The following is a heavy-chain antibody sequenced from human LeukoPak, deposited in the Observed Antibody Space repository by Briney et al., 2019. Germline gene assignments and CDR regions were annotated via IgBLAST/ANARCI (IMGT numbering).Heavy chain of an antibody. J-gene: IGHJ6*02. D-gene: IGHD2-15*01. V-gene: IGHV1-18*04. CDR2: ISAYNGNT. CDR3: ARDGDCSGGSCYWRYYYYGMDV. CDR1: GYTSTSYY. Sequence: ASVKVSCKASGYTSTSYYMHWVRQAPGQGLEWMGWISAYNGNTNYAQKLQGRVTMTTDTSTSTAYMELRSLRSDDTAVYYCARDGDCSGGSCYWRYYYYGMDVWGQGTTVTVSS.